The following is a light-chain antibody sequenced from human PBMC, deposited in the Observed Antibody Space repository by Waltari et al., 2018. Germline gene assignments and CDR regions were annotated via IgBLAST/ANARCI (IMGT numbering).Light chain of an antibody. CDR2: KAS. CDR1: QSISSW. V-gene: IGKV1-12*01. Sequence: DIQMTQPPSSLSASVGDTVTITCRASQSISSWLAWYQQKPGKAPKLLIYKASSLQSGVPSRFSGSGSGTDFTLTISSLQPEDFATYYCLQYSSSPWTFGQGTKVEIK. J-gene: IGKJ1*01. CDR3: LQYSSSPWT.